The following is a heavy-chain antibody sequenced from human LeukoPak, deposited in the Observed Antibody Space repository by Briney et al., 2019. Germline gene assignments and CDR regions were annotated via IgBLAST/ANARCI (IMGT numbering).Heavy chain of an antibody. CDR1: GYTFTDYY. Sequence: ASVKVSCKASGYTFTDYYMHWVRQAPGQGLEWMGWINPKSGGTKYSQEFHGRVTITRDTSISTVYMDLSRLRSDDSAVYYCARVYREVGIAAVAWGQGTLDTVSS. V-gene: IGHV1-2*02. CDR3: ARVYREVGIAAVA. J-gene: IGHJ4*02. D-gene: IGHD6-13*01. CDR2: INPKSGGT.